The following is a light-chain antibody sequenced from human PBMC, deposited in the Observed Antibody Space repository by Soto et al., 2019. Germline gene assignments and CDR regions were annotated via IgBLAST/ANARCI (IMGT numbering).Light chain of an antibody. CDR1: QSVSSSF. V-gene: IGKV3-20*01. CDR2: GAS. CDR3: QQYESSVT. J-gene: IGKJ1*01. Sequence: EIVLTPSPGSLSLSPGEGTTLSCRASQSVSSSFFAWYQQKPGQAPSLLIYGASRRATGVPDRFSGSGSGTDFTLSISRLEPEDFEVYYCQQYESSVTFGQGTKVEIK.